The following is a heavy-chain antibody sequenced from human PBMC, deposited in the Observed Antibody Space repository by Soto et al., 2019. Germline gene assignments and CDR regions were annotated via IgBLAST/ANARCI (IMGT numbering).Heavy chain of an antibody. V-gene: IGHV1-69*06. Sequence: ASVKVSCKASGGTFSSYAISWVRQAPGQGLEWMGGIIPIFGTANYAQKFQGRVTITADKSTSTAYMELSSLRSEDTAVYYCASGFGYCSGGSCYSLDYWGQGTLVTVSS. J-gene: IGHJ4*02. D-gene: IGHD2-15*01. CDR1: GGTFSSYA. CDR3: ASGFGYCSGGSCYSLDY. CDR2: IIPIFGTA.